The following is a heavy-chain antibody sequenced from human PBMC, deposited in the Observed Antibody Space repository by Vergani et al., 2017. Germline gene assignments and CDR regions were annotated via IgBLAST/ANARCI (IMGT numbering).Heavy chain of an antibody. CDR3: ARQIAGAGTKCDY. CDR2: IYYSGST. J-gene: IGHJ4*02. Sequence: QVQLQESGPGLVKPSETLSLTCTVSGGSVSSGSYYWSWIRQPPGQGLEWIGYIYYSGSTNYNPSLKSRVTISVDTSKNPFSLKLSSVTAADTAVYYCARQIAGAGTKCDYWGQGTLVTVSS. V-gene: IGHV4-61*01. CDR1: GGSVSSGSYY. D-gene: IGHD6-19*01.